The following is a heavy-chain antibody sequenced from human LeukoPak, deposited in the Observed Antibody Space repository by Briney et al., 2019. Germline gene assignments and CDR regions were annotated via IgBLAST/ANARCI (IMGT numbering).Heavy chain of an antibody. Sequence: GGSLRLSCAASGFTVSSNYMSWVRQAPGKGLEWVSYISSSSSTIYYADSVKGRFTISRDNAKDSLYLQMNSLRAEDTAVYYCARGSVTSVGNWGQGTLVTVSS. CDR3: ARGSVTSVGN. CDR2: ISSSSSTI. V-gene: IGHV3-48*01. CDR1: GFTVSSNY. D-gene: IGHD1-26*01. J-gene: IGHJ4*02.